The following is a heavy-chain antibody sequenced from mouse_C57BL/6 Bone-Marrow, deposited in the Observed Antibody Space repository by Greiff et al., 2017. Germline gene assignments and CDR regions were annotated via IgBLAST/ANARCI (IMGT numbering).Heavy chain of an antibody. CDR3: ARSEDGYYGDYFDY. D-gene: IGHD2-3*01. Sequence: EVQLQQSGPELVKPGASVKISCKASGYSFTGYYMNWVKQSPEKSLEWIGEINPSTGGTTYNQKFKAKATLTVDKSSSTAYMQLKSLTSEDSAVYDCARSEDGYYGDYFDYWGQGTTLTVSS. V-gene: IGHV1-42*01. CDR2: INPSTGGT. J-gene: IGHJ2*01. CDR1: GYSFTGYY.